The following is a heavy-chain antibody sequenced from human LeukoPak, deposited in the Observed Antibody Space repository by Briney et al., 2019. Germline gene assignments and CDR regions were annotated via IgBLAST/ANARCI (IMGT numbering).Heavy chain of an antibody. CDR3: ARVNINNWHSCDY. D-gene: IGHD1-1*01. CDR2: IYHSGSP. V-gene: IGHV4-4*02. Sequence: PSETLSHTCAVSGGSTSSNNWWGWVRQPPGKGLEWIGEIYHSGSPNYNPSLKSRVTISVDKSRNHFSLNLSSVTAADTAVYYCARVNINNWHSCDYWGQGTLVTVSS. CDR1: GGSTSSNNW. J-gene: IGHJ4*02.